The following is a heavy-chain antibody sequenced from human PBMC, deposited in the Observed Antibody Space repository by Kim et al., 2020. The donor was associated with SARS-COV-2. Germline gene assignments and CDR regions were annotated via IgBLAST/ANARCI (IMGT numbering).Heavy chain of an antibody. V-gene: IGHV4-30-4*01. Sequence: SETLSLTCTVSGGSISSGDYYWSWIRQPPGKGLEWIGYIYYSGSTYYNPSLKSRVTISVDTSKNQFSLKLSSVTAADTAVYYCARDVGGQGYDLFDYWGQGTLVTVSS. CDR1: GGSISSGDYY. J-gene: IGHJ4*02. CDR2: IYYSGST. D-gene: IGHD5-12*01. CDR3: ARDVGGQGYDLFDY.